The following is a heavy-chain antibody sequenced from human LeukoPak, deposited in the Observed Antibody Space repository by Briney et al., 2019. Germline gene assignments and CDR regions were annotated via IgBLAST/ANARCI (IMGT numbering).Heavy chain of an antibody. Sequence: GGSLRLSCAASGFTFSSYSMNWVRQAPGKGLEWVSSISSSSSYIYYADSVKGRFTISRDNAKNSLYLQMNSLRAEDTAVYYCAREVGYRTITLNYGMDVWGQGTTVTVSS. D-gene: IGHD3-9*01. V-gene: IGHV3-21*01. CDR1: GFTFSSYS. CDR3: AREVGYRTITLNYGMDV. CDR2: ISSSSSYI. J-gene: IGHJ6*02.